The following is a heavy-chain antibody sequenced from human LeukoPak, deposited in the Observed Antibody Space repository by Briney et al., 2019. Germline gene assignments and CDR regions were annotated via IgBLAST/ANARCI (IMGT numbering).Heavy chain of an antibody. J-gene: IGHJ6*04. V-gene: IGHV3-21*01. Sequence: GGSLRLSCAASGFTFSTYDMNWVRQAPGKGLEWVSYISRNSAFVYYADSVKGRFTISRDNAKNSLYLHMNSLRGEDSAVYYCARDDGSTARASGLDVWGKGTTVTVAS. CDR3: ARDDGSTARASGLDV. CDR2: ISRNSAFV. CDR1: GFTFSTYD. D-gene: IGHD6-6*01.